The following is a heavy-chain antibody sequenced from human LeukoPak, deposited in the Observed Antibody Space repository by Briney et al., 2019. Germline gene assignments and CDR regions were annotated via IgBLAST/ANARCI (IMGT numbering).Heavy chain of an antibody. CDR1: GFTFSSYS. CDR3: ASDSSGYYLDN. V-gene: IGHV3-21*01. D-gene: IGHD3-22*01. Sequence: GGSLRLSCAASGFTFSSYSMNWVRQAPGKGLEWVSSISSSSSYIYYADSGKGRFTISRDNAKNSLYLQMNSLRAEVTAVYYCASDSSGYYLDNWGQGTLVTVSS. J-gene: IGHJ4*02. CDR2: ISSSSSYI.